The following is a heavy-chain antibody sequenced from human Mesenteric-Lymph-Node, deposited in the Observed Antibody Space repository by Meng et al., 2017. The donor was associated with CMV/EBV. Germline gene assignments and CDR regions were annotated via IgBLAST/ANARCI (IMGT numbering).Heavy chain of an antibody. J-gene: IGHJ4*01. CDR3: AKWWGYCSSTSCYTSDY. CDR1: GLTFSSYA. D-gene: IGHD2-2*02. CDR2: IYSGGSST. Sequence: GESLKISCAASGLTFSSYAMSWVRQAPGKGLEWVSVIYSGGSSTYYADSVKGRFTISRDNSKNTLYLQMNSLRAEDAAVYYCAKWWGYCSSTSCYTSDYWGQGTLVTVSS. V-gene: IGHV3-23*03.